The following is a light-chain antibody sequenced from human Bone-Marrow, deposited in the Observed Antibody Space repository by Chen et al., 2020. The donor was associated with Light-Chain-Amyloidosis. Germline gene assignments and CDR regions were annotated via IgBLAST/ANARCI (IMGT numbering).Light chain of an antibody. CDR1: NIGSTS. J-gene: IGLJ3*02. CDR2: DDS. CDR3: QVWDRSSDRPV. Sequence: SYVLTQPSSVSVAPGQTATIAWGGNNIGSTSVHWYQPTPGQAPRLVVYDDSDRPSGIPERLSGANSGNTATLTISRVEAGDEADYYCQVWDRSSDRPVFGGGTKLTVL. V-gene: IGLV3-21*02.